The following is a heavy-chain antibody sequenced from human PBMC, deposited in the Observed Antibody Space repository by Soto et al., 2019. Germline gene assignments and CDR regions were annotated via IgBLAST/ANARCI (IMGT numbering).Heavy chain of an antibody. J-gene: IGHJ4*02. V-gene: IGHV4-4*07. CDR2: IYATGST. CDR1: GGSINNDY. D-gene: IGHD1-26*01. CDR3: AREYSVNYRTFDY. Sequence: QVQLQESGPGLVKPSETLSLTCTVSGGSINNDYWTWIRQPAGKGLEWIGRIYATGSTNYSPSLRSRVTMSVDTSKSQFSLKLSSVTAADTAVYYCAREYSVNYRTFDYCGQGTLVTVSS.